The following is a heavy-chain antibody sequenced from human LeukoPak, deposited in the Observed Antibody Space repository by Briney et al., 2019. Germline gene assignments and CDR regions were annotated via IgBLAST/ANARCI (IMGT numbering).Heavy chain of an antibody. V-gene: IGHV1-46*01. CDR3: ARGPNLGGLVRAFDI. CDR2: INPSGGST. CDR1: GYTFTSYY. Sequence: ASVKVSCKASGYTFTSYYMHWVRQAPGQGLEWMGIINPSGGSTTYAQKFQGRVTMTRDTSTSTVYMELSSLRSEDTAVYFCARGPNLGGLVRAFDIWGQGTMVTVSS. J-gene: IGHJ3*02. D-gene: IGHD6-19*01.